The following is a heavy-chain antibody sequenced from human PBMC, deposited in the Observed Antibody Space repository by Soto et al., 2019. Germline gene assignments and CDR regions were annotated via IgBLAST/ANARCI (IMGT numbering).Heavy chain of an antibody. J-gene: IGHJ4*02. D-gene: IGHD2-21*02. CDR2: ISGSGGST. Sequence: PVGSLRLSCAASGFTFSSYTMSWVRQAPGKGLEWVSAISGSGGSTYYADSVKGRFTISRDNSKNTLYLQMNSLRAEDTAVYYCAKGFRGGDGYYWGQGTLVTVSS. CDR3: AKGFRGGDGYY. V-gene: IGHV3-23*01. CDR1: GFTFSSYT.